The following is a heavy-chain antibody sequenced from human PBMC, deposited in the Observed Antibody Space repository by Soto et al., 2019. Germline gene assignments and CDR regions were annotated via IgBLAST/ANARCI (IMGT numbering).Heavy chain of an antibody. D-gene: IGHD5-12*01. CDR3: ARAPRWLRLSQTRYYFDY. J-gene: IGHJ4*02. Sequence: EVQLVESGGGLVQPGGSLRLSCAASGFTFSSYWMSWVRQAPGKGLEWVANIKQDGSEKYYVDSVKGRFTISRDNAKNSLYLQMNSLRAEDTAVYYCARAPRWLRLSQTRYYFDYWGQGTLVTVSS. V-gene: IGHV3-7*04. CDR1: GFTFSSYW. CDR2: IKQDGSEK.